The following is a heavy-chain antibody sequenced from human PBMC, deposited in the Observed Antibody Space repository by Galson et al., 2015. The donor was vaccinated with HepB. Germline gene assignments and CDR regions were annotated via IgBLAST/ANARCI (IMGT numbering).Heavy chain of an antibody. CDR3: AKQLYRRSWFEYYGMDV. J-gene: IGHJ6*02. D-gene: IGHD6-13*01. V-gene: IGHV3-30*02. Sequence: SLRLSCAASGLMLSHHGMHWVRQAPGKGLDWVAFIRYDETKKEYADSVKGRFTISRDNSKNTLSLRMNSLRAEDTAVYYCAKQLYRRSWFEYYGMDVWGQGTTVTVSS. CDR2: IRYDETKK. CDR1: GLMLSHHG.